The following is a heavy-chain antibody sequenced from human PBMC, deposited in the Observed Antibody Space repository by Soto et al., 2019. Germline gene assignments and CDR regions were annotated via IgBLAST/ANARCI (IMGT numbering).Heavy chain of an antibody. J-gene: IGHJ5*02. CDR3: ARAYYDFWSGYYHWFDP. CDR1: GGSFSGYY. D-gene: IGHD3-3*01. CDR2: INHSGST. Sequence: QVQLQQWGAGLLKPSETLSLTCAVYGGSFSGYYWSWIRQPPGKGLEWIGEINHSGSTNYNPSLKSRVTISVDTSKNQFSLKLSSVTAADTAVYYCARAYYDFWSGYYHWFDPWGQVSLVTVSS. V-gene: IGHV4-34*01.